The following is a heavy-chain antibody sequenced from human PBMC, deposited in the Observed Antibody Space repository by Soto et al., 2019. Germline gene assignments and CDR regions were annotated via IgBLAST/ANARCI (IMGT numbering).Heavy chain of an antibody. V-gene: IGHV3-30*18. D-gene: IGHD2-2*01. J-gene: IGHJ3*02. Sequence: GGSLRLSCAASGFTFSSYGMHWVRQAPGKGLEWVAVVSYDGSNTYYADSVKGRFTISRDNSKNTLYLQMNSLRAEDTAVYYCAKVDCSTTNCYWNDAFDIWGQGTMVTVSS. CDR2: VSYDGSNT. CDR3: AKVDCSTTNCYWNDAFDI. CDR1: GFTFSSYG.